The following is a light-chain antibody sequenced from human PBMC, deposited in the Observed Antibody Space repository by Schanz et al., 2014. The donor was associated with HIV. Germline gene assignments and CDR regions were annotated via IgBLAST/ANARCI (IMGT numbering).Light chain of an antibody. J-gene: IGLJ7*01. CDR1: SSNIGSNG. CDR2: NNN. CDR3: ATWDATLREAV. V-gene: IGLV1-51*01. Sequence: QSVLVQPPSASGAPGQTVAISCSGSSSNIGSNGVNWYQQFPGTAPKLLIYNNNQRPSEIPDRFSGSKSGASATLDITGLQTGDEADYYCATWDATLREAVFGGGTQLTVL.